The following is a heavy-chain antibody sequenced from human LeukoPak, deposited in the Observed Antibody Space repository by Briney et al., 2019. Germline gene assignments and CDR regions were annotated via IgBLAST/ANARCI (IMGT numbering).Heavy chain of an antibody. CDR2: IYYTGDT. CDR1: GVSISSYY. CDR3: TRHPRIIAGNPYFDY. J-gene: IGHJ4*02. V-gene: IGHV4-59*08. D-gene: IGHD6-13*01. Sequence: PSETLSLTCTVSGVSISSYYWNWIRQAPGKGLEWIGYIYYTGDTNFNPSLKSRVTISLDTSKNQFSLKLTSVTAPDTAVYYCTRHPRIIAGNPYFDYWGQGTVVTVSS.